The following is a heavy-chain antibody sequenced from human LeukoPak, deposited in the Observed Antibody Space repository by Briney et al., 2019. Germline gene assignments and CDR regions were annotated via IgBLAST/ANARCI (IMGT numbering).Heavy chain of an antibody. V-gene: IGHV3-23*01. CDR3: AKGYYGSGSYGWFDY. CDR1: GFTFSNYA. D-gene: IGHD3-10*01. J-gene: IGHJ4*02. CDR2: ISGSGDRT. Sequence: GGSLRLSCAASGFTFSNYAMHWVRQAPGKGLEWVSTISGSGDRTYYADSVKGRFTISRDNSKNTLFLQMNSLRAEDTAVYYCAKGYYGSGSYGWFDYWGQGTLVTVSS.